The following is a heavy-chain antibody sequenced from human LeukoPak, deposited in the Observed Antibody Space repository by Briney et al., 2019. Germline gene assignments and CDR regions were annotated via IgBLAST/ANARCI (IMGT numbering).Heavy chain of an antibody. CDR3: AKGARNTAPDY. CDR2: ISYDGSNK. V-gene: IGHV3-30*18. J-gene: IGHJ4*02. CDR1: GFTFSSYG. D-gene: IGHD5-18*01. Sequence: GGSLRLSCAASGFTFSSYGMHWVRQAPGKGLEWVAVISYDGSNKYYADSVKGRFTISRDNSKNTLYLQVNSLRAEDTALYYCAKGARNTAPDYWGQGTLVAVSS.